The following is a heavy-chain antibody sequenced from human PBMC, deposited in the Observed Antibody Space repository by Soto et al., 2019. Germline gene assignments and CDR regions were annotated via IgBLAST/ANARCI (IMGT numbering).Heavy chain of an antibody. CDR3: EREHYSGYDSFGYYFDY. CDR1: GGSISSYY. J-gene: IGHJ4*02. V-gene: IGHV4-59*01. Sequence: QVQLQESGPGLVKPSETLSLTCTVSGGSISSYYWSWIRQPPGKGLEWIGYIYYSGSTNYNPSLKSRVTISVDTSKNQFSLKLSSVTAADTAVYYCEREHYSGYDSFGYYFDYWGQGTLVTVSS. D-gene: IGHD5-12*01. CDR2: IYYSGST.